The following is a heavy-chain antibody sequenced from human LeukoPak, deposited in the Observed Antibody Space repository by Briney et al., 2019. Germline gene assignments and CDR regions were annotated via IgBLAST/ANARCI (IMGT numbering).Heavy chain of an antibody. D-gene: IGHD3-10*01. Sequence: PGGPLRLSCAASGFTFSSYAMSWVRQAPGKGLEWVSAISGSGGSTYYADSVKGRFTISRDNSKNTLYLQMNSLRAEDTAVYYCAKSSPHKIWFGELAYYYYYMGVWGKGTTVTVSS. CDR1: GFTFSSYA. V-gene: IGHV3-23*01. J-gene: IGHJ6*03. CDR3: AKSSPHKIWFGELAYYYYYMGV. CDR2: ISGSGGST.